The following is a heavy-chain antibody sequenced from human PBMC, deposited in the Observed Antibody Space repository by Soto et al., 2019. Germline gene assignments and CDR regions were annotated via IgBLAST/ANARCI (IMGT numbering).Heavy chain of an antibody. CDR3: ARYPSYTSGFDR. CDR1: GFTVSNTF. D-gene: IGHD6-19*01. J-gene: IGHJ4*02. V-gene: IGHV3-53*05. Sequence: PGGSLRLSCAASGFTVSNTFMSWVRQAPGKGLEWVSVIYSGGYTNYAVSVKGRFTISRDNSKNTIYLQMNNLRAEDTAMYFCARYPSYTSGFDRWGQGTLVTVSS. CDR2: IYSGGYT.